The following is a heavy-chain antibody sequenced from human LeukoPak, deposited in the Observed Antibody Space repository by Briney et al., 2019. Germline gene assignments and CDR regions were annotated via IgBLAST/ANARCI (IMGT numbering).Heavy chain of an antibody. Sequence: GGSLRLSCAASGFTFSDYYMSWIRQAPGKGLEWVANINQDGSEKYYVDSVKGRFTISRDNAKNSLYLQTNSLRAEDTAVYYCARDVNYYYMDVWGKGTTVTVSS. V-gene: IGHV3-7*01. CDR2: INQDGSEK. J-gene: IGHJ6*03. CDR1: GFTFSDYY. CDR3: ARDVNYYYMDV.